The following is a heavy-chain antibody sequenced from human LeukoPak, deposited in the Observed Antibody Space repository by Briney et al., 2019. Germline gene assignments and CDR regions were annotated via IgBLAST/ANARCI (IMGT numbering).Heavy chain of an antibody. CDR1: GFIFSSYT. Sequence: GGSLRLSCAASGFIFSSYTMNWVRRAPGRGLEWVSSITSASSNTYYADSVKGRFTSSRDNAKTSLYLQLNSLRAEDTAVYYCARDLYSSSRPHTFDYWGRGTLVTVSS. CDR2: ITSASSNT. J-gene: IGHJ4*02. CDR3: ARDLYSSSRPHTFDY. D-gene: IGHD6-13*01. V-gene: IGHV3-21*01.